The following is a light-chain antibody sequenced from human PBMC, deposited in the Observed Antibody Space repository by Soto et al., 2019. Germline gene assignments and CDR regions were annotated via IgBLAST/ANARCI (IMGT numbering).Light chain of an antibody. J-gene: IGKJ5*01. CDR2: AAS. CDR1: QSISSY. V-gene: IGKV1-39*01. CDR3: QQSYSTLGIT. Sequence: NQMPPLPSSLFSFLGDQSTNPWRESQSISSYLNWYQQKPGKAPKLLIYAASSLQSGVPSRFSGSGSGTDFTLTISSLQPEDFATYYCQQSYSTLGITFGQGTRLEIK.